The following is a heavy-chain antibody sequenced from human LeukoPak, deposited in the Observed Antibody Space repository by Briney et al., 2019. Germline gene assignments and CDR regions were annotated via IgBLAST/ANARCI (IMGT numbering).Heavy chain of an antibody. V-gene: IGHV3-30*18. CDR3: AKEVAATGDWFDP. D-gene: IGHD2-15*01. Sequence: PGGSLRLSCAASGFTFSSYGMHWVRQAPGKGLEWVAVISYDGSNKYYADSVKGRFTISRDNSKNTLYLQMNSLRAEDTAVYYCAKEVAATGDWFDPWGQGTLVTVSS. CDR1: GFTFSSYG. CDR2: ISYDGSNK. J-gene: IGHJ5*02.